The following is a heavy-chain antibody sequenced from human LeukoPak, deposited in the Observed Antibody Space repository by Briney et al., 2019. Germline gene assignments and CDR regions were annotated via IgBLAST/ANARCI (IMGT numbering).Heavy chain of an antibody. J-gene: IGHJ4*02. V-gene: IGHV4-34*01. CDR1: GGSFSGYY. Sequence: SETLSLTCAVYGGSFSGYYWSWIRQPPGKGLEWIGEINQSGRTIHNPSLKSRVTISIDTSKNQFSLNLSSVTAADTAVYYCAREPRRYCSSTSCLFDYWGQGTLVTVSS. CDR3: AREPRRYCSSTSCLFDY. CDR2: INQSGRT. D-gene: IGHD2-2*01.